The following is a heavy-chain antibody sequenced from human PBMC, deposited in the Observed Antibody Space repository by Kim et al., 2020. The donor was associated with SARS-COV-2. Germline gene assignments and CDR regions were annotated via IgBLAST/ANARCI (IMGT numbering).Heavy chain of an antibody. D-gene: IGHD3-22*01. J-gene: IGHJ4*02. CDR3: ARIYDSSGYGFDY. CDR2: NSGNT. V-gene: IGHV1-8*01. Sequence: NSGNTGYAQKFQGRVTMTRNTSISTAYMELSSLRSEDTAVYYCARIYDSSGYGFDYGGQGTLVTVSS.